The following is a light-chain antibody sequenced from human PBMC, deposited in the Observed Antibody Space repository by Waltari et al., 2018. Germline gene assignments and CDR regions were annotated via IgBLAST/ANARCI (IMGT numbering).Light chain of an antibody. Sequence: DIQMTQSPSSLSASVGDKVTITCRASQNIATFLNWFQHRPVQAPDLLIYGASTLHRGVPSRFTGSGSGTEFTLTISSVQPGDFATYYCQQTYVFPRTFGQGTKVEMK. V-gene: IGKV1-39*01. CDR3: QQTYVFPRT. CDR2: GAS. CDR1: QNIATF. J-gene: IGKJ1*01.